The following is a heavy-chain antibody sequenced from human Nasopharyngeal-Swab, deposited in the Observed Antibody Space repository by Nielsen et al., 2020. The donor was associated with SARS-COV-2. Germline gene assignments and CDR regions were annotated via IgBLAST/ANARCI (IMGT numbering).Heavy chain of an antibody. CDR1: GFSLRTSAVG. V-gene: IGHV2-5*01. CDR3: ALTLATYASPYFDY. D-gene: IGHD1-26*01. Sequence: SDHTLVKPTHTLTLTCSFFGFSLRTSAVGVGWIGQPPGKALEWLALLYWYDAKRYSPALKSRLTITADTSQNHVVLTMTNMDPVDTATYYCALTLATYASPYFDYWGQGTLVTVSS. CDR2: LYWYDAK. J-gene: IGHJ4*02.